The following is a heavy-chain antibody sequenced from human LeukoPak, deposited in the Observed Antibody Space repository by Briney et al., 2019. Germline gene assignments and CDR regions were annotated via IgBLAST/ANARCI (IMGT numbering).Heavy chain of an antibody. J-gene: IGHJ4*02. D-gene: IGHD6-6*01. CDR3: ARGRGATCSDSSCVFDY. CDR1: GGSVSSGNYY. CDR2: IYYSGST. Sequence: SETLSLTCTVSGGSVSSGNYYWSWIRQPPGKGPEWIGYIYYSGSTNYNPSLKSRVIISVDTSKNQFSLKLSAVTAADTAVYYCARGRGATCSDSSCVFDYWGQGTLVTVSS. V-gene: IGHV4-61*01.